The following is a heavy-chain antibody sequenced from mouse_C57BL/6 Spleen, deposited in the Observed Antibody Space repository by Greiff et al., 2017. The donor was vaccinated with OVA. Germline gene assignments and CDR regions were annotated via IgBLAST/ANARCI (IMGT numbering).Heavy chain of an antibody. V-gene: IGHV6-3*01. Sequence: EVNVVESGGGLVQPGGSMKLSCVASGFTFSNYWMNWVRQSPEKGLEWVAQIRLKSDNYATQYAESVKGRFTISRYDSKSSVYLQMNNLRAEDTGIYYCTGVVGDFDYWGQGTTLTVSS. D-gene: IGHD1-1*02. CDR3: TGVVGDFDY. CDR1: GFTFSNYW. J-gene: IGHJ2*01. CDR2: IRLKSDNYAT.